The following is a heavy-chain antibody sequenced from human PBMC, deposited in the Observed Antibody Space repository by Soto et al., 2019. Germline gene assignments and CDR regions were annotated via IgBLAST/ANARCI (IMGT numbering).Heavy chain of an antibody. J-gene: IGHJ4*02. CDR3: ARLAMLRGVMTLGY. V-gene: IGHV4-34*01. CDR1: GGSFSGYY. Sequence: QVQLQQWGAGLLKASETLSLTCDVYGGSFSGYYWSWIRQPPGKGLEWIGEINHSGSTNYNPSLKRRVTISVYTSKNQFSLKLISVPAAATAVYYCARLAMLRGVMTLGYWGQGTLVTVSS. CDR2: INHSGST. D-gene: IGHD3-10*01.